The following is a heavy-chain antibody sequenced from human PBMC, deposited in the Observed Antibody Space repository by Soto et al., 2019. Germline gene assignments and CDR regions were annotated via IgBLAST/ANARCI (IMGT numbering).Heavy chain of an antibody. J-gene: IGHJ6*03. CDR3: ARADGYYGTFQNYSYMDV. Sequence: ASVKVSCKASGYTFTSYSMHCARQAPGQRLEWMGWINAGNGNTKYSQKFQGRVTITRDTSASTAYMELSSLRSEDTAVYYCARADGYYGTFQNYSYMDVWGKGTTVPVSS. CDR1: GYTFTSYS. V-gene: IGHV1-3*01. CDR2: INAGNGNT. D-gene: IGHD1-26*01.